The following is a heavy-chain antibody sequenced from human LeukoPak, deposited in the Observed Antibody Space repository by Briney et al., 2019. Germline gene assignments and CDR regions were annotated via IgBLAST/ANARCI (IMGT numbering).Heavy chain of an antibody. D-gene: IGHD2-15*01. CDR1: GFTFSSYA. J-gene: IGHJ4*02. V-gene: IGHV3-30*04. Sequence: GGSLRLSCAAPGFTFSSYAMHWVRQAPGKGLEWVAVISYDGSNKYYADSVKGRFTISRDNSKNTLYLQMNSLRAEDTAVYYCARGGRGRPNYFDYWGQGTLVTVSS. CDR3: ARGGRGRPNYFDY. CDR2: ISYDGSNK.